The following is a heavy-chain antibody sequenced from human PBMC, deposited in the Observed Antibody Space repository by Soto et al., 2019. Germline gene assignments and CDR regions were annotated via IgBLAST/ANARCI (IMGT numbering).Heavy chain of an antibody. J-gene: IGHJ4*02. D-gene: IGHD2-2*01. Sequence: ASVQGSCKASGYTFTSYDINWGRQATGQGLEWMGWMNPNSGNTGYAQKFQGRVTMTRNTSISTAYMALSSLRSEDTAFYYCAVSRVYCSGNSCYFGYWGQGTLVTVSS. CDR2: MNPNSGNT. V-gene: IGHV1-8*01. CDR1: GYTFTSYD. CDR3: AVSRVYCSGNSCYFGY.